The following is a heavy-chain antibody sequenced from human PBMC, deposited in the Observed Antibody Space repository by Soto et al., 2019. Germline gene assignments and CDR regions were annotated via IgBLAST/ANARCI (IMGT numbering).Heavy chain of an antibody. CDR2: IYYSGSN. CDR1: GGSISSGGYY. D-gene: IGHD3-3*01. J-gene: IGHJ6*02. CDR3: ARDITVYYSGMDV. V-gene: IGHV4-31*03. Sequence: QEQLQESGPGLVKPSQTLSLTCTVSGGSISSGGYYWSWIRQHPGKGLEWIGYIYYSGSNDYNPAFKSRVTISVDTSKYQYSLKLGSVTAADTAVYYCARDITVYYSGMDVWGQGTTVTVSS.